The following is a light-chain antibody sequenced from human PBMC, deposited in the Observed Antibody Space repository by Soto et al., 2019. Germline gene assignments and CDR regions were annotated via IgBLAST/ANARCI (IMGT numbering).Light chain of an antibody. V-gene: IGKV2-28*01. J-gene: IGKJ4*01. CDR2: LGS. CDR1: QSLLHSDGYNY. Sequence: DVVMTQSPLSLPVTPGEPASISCRSSQSLLHSDGYNYLDWFLQRPGQSPQVLIYLGSNRAPGVPDRFSGSGSGTDFTLKISRVEAEDVEVYYCMQALHTPLTFGGGTKVEIK. CDR3: MQALHTPLT.